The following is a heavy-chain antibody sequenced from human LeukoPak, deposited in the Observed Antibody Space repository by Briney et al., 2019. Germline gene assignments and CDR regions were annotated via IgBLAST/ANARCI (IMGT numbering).Heavy chain of an antibody. J-gene: IGHJ4*02. Sequence: PGGSLRLSCAASGFTFSSYAMHWVRQAPGKGLEWVAVISYDGSNKYYADSVKGRFTISRDNSKNTLYLQMNSLRAEDTAVYYCAKGRWGSPFDYWGQGTLVTVSS. D-gene: IGHD7-27*01. V-gene: IGHV3-30-3*01. CDR2: ISYDGSNK. CDR3: AKGRWGSPFDY. CDR1: GFTFSSYA.